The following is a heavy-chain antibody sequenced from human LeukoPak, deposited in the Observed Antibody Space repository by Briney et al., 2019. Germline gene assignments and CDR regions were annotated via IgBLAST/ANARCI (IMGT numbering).Heavy chain of an antibody. J-gene: IGHJ6*02. D-gene: IGHD6-13*01. V-gene: IGHV3-48*03. CDR2: ISSSGSTI. CDR1: GFTFSSYE. CDR3: ARDLGYSRSWYYYYGMDV. Sequence: PGGALRLSCAASGFTFSSYEMNWVRQAPGKGLEWVLYISSSGSTICYADSVKGRFTISRDNAKNSLYLQMNSLRAEDTAVYYCARDLGYSRSWYYYYGMDVWGQGTTVTVSS.